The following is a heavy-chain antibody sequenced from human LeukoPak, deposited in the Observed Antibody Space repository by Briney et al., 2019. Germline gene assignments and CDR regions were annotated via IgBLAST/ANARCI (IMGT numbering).Heavy chain of an antibody. V-gene: IGHV3-30*04. CDR2: ISYDGSNI. CDR1: GFTFSSYA. Sequence: GGSLRLSCAASGFTFSSYAMHWVRQAPGKGLEWVAVISYDGSNIYYADSVKGRFTISRDNSKNTLYLQVNSLRAEDTAVYYYARDYSSGYYRTFDYWGQGTLVTVSS. CDR3: ARDYSSGYYRTFDY. D-gene: IGHD3-22*01. J-gene: IGHJ4*02.